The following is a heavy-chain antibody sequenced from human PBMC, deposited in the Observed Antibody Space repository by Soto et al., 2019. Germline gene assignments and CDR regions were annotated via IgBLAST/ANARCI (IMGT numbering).Heavy chain of an antibody. CDR1: GGPISSYY. CDR2: IYYSGSI. CDR3: ARDLWGYCGTDCYPLDV. J-gene: IGHJ6*02. V-gene: IGHV4-59*01. Sequence: SETLSLTCSVSGGPISSYYWSWIRQSPGKGLEWIGYIYYSGSINYNPSLKSRVTISVDTSKNQISLKVSSVTAADTAVYYCARDLWGYCGTDCYPLDVWGQGTTVTVSS. D-gene: IGHD2-21*02.